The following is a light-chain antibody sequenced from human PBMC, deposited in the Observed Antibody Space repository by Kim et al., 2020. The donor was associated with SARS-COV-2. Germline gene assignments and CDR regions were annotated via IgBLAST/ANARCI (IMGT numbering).Light chain of an antibody. V-gene: IGKV1-5*03. CDR1: QSISSW. CDR3: QQYNSYPLIT. CDR2: KAS. Sequence: DIQMTQSPSTLSASVGDRVTFTCRASQSISSWLAWYQQKPGKAPKLLIYKASSLESGVPSRFSGSGSGTEFTLTISSLQPDDFATYYCQQYNSYPLITFGPGTKVDIK. J-gene: IGKJ3*01.